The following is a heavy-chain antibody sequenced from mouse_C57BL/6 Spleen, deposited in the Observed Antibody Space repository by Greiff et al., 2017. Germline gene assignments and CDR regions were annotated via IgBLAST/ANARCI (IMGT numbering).Heavy chain of an antibody. Sequence: DVMLVESGGGLVKPGGSLKLSCAASGFTFSSYTMSWVRQTPEKRLEWVATISGGGGNTYYPDSVKGRFTISRDNAKTTLYLQMSSLRSEDTALYYCARLSNWDWYFDVWGTGTTVTVSS. CDR3: ARLSNWDWYFDV. CDR2: ISGGGGNT. J-gene: IGHJ1*03. CDR1: GFTFSSYT. D-gene: IGHD4-1*01. V-gene: IGHV5-9*01.